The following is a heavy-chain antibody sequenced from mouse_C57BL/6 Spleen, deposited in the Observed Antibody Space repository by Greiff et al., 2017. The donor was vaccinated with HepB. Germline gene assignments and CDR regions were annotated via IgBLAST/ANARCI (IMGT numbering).Heavy chain of an antibody. J-gene: IGHJ3*01. V-gene: IGHV5-4*01. CDR1: GFTFSSYA. CDR2: ISDGGSYT. CDR3: AREYYGWFAY. Sequence: EVKLQESGGGLVKPGGSLKLSCAASGFTFSSYAMSWVRQTPEKRLEWVATISDGGSYTYYPDNVKGRFTISRDNAKNNLYLQMSHLKSEDTAMYYCAREYYGWFAYWGQGTLVTVSA. D-gene: IGHD1-1*01.